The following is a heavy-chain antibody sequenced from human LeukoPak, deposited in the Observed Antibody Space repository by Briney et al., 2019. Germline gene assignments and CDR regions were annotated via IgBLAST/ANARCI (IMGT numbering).Heavy chain of an antibody. CDR3: AKVQSDIVGAVFFAFDV. Sequence: GGSLRLSCGLSGFTSDSYSMNWVRQAPGKGLEWVASITGRGTGMFYADSLKGRFTISRDNSKNSLYLQMNSLRVEDTAVYYCAKVQSDIVGAVFFAFDVWGQGTMVTVSS. CDR1: GFTSDSYS. CDR2: ITGRGTGM. J-gene: IGHJ3*01. V-gene: IGHV3-21*06. D-gene: IGHD1-26*01.